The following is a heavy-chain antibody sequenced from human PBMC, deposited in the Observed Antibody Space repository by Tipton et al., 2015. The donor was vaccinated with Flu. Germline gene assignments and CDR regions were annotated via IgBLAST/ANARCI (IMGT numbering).Heavy chain of an antibody. V-gene: IGHV4-34*01. CDR2: INHSGST. Sequence: TLSLTCAVYGGSFSGYYWSWIRQPPGKGLEWIGEINHSGSTNYNPSLKSRVTISVDTSKNQFSLKLSSVTAADTAVYYCARRELLWFGELSGDYWGQGTLVSVSS. J-gene: IGHJ4*02. CDR3: ARRELLWFGELSGDY. CDR1: GGSFSGYY. D-gene: IGHD3-10*01.